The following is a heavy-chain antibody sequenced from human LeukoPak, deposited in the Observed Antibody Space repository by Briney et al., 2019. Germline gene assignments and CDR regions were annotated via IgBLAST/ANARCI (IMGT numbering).Heavy chain of an antibody. CDR3: ARVVAAAGNNWFDP. CDR1: GGSISSYY. V-gene: IGHV4-59*12. CDR2: IHDSGST. D-gene: IGHD6-13*01. Sequence: SETLSLTCTVSGGSISSYYWSWIRQPPGKGLEWIAYIHDSGSTYNSPSLKTRLSISIDTSKNQFSLKLNSVTAADTAVYYCARVVAAAGNNWFDPWGQGTLVTVSS. J-gene: IGHJ5*02.